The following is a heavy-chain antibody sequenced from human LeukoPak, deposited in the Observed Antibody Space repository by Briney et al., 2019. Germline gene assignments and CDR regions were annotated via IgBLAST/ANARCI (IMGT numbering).Heavy chain of an antibody. J-gene: IGHJ4*02. V-gene: IGHV3-53*01. CDR3: ATKVGGYDILTGYYIFDY. Sequence: GGSLRLSCAASGFTFSSNYMSWVRQAPGKGLEWVSIIYSGGRTYYADSVKGRFTISRDNSKNTLCLQMNSLGAEDTAVYYCATKVGGYDILTGYYIFDYWGQGTLVTVSS. CDR1: GFTFSSNY. CDR2: IYSGGRT. D-gene: IGHD3-9*01.